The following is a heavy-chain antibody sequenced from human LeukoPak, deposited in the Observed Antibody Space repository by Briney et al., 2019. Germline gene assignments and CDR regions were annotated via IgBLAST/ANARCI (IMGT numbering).Heavy chain of an antibody. J-gene: IGHJ4*02. CDR3: ARSPRTSPYYDFWSGQYYFDY. Sequence: PGGSLRLSCAASGFAVSSNYMSWVRQAPGKGLEWVSVIYSGGTTDYAVSVKCRFNLSSDNSKITVYLQITSLRAEDTAVYYVARSPRTSPYYDFWSGQYYFDYWGQGTLVTVSS. V-gene: IGHV3-53*01. D-gene: IGHD3-3*01. CDR1: GFAVSSNY. CDR2: IYSGGTT.